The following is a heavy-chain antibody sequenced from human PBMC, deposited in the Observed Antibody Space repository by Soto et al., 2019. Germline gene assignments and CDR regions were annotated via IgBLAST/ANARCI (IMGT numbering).Heavy chain of an antibody. CDR1: GFTFSSYS. CDR3: ARDGFDYYDSSGYPIQIDY. Sequence: GGSLRLSCAASGFTFSSYSMNWVRQAPGKGLEWVSYISSSSSTIYYADSVKGRFTISRDNAKNSLYLQMNSLRDEDTAVYYCARDGFDYYDSSGYPIQIDYWGQGTLVTVSS. D-gene: IGHD3-22*01. V-gene: IGHV3-48*02. J-gene: IGHJ4*02. CDR2: ISSSSSTI.